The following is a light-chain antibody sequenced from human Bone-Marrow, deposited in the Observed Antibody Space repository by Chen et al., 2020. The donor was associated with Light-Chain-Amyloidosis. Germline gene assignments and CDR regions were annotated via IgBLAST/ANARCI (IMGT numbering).Light chain of an antibody. V-gene: IGKV3-11*01. CDR1: QSVGAY. Sequence: VLTQSPATLSLSPGEGATLSCRTSQSVGAYLAWYQQRPGQAPRLLIYDTSNRATGIPARFSGSGSETDGSLTISSLQSEDFAGYYCQQGDTWPWAFGHGTKVAI. CDR3: QQGDTWPWA. CDR2: DTS. J-gene: IGKJ1*01.